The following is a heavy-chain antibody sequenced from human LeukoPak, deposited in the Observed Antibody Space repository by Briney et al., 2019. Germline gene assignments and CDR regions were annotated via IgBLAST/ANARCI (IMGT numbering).Heavy chain of an antibody. V-gene: IGHV3-20*04. Sequence: RTGGSLRLSCAASGFTFDDYGMSWVRQAPGKGLAWVSGINWNGGSTGYADSVKGRFTISRDNAKNSLYLQMNSLRAEDTALYYCARADSEEVHSSGYGYWGQGTLVTVSS. CDR1: GFTFDDYG. CDR3: ARADSEEVHSSGYGY. D-gene: IGHD3-22*01. J-gene: IGHJ4*02. CDR2: INWNGGST.